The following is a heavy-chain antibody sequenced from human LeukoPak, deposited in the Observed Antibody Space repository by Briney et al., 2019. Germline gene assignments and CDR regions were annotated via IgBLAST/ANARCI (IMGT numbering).Heavy chain of an antibody. CDR1: GFTFSRYS. CDR3: ARTRDGYNYYFDY. D-gene: IGHD5-24*01. Sequence: GGSLRLSCATSGFTFSRYSMNWVRQAPGKGLEWVSSISTSSSYIYYADSVKGRFTISRDNAKNSLYLQMNSLRAEDTAVYYCARTRDGYNYYFDYWGQGTLVTVSS. V-gene: IGHV3-21*01. CDR2: ISTSSSYI. J-gene: IGHJ4*02.